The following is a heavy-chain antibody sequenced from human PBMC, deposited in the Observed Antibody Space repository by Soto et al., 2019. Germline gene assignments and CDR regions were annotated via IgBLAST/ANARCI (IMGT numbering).Heavy chain of an antibody. Sequence: SETLSLTCSVSDYSINSDKYYWGWNGQPPGKGLEWIGSIYYRGNAYYNPSLRSRVTISVDTSKNQFSLKLRSVTAADTAVFYCAGLYPYGSSGYHLNYWGQGALVTVSS. D-gene: IGHD3-22*01. CDR1: DYSINSDKYY. V-gene: IGHV4-39*01. CDR2: IYYRGNA. J-gene: IGHJ4*02. CDR3: AGLYPYGSSGYHLNY.